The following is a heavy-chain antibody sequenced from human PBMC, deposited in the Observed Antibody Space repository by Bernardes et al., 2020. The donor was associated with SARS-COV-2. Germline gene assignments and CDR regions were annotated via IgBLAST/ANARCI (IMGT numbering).Heavy chain of an antibody. CDR2: INPNSGGT. Sequence: ASVKVSCKASGYTFTGYYIHWVRQAPGQGLEWLGWINPNSGGTNYAQNFQGRVTMTSDTSITTAYMELSSLRSDDTALYYCAKAGGLGYCSSTSCLSVFDPWGQGTLVTVSS. CDR1: GYTFTGYY. V-gene: IGHV1-2*02. CDR3: AKAGGLGYCSSTSCLSVFDP. D-gene: IGHD2-2*01. J-gene: IGHJ5*02.